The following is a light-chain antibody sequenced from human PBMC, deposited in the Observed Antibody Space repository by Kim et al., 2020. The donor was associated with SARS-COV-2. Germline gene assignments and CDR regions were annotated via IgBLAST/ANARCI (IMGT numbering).Light chain of an antibody. J-gene: IGKJ2*01. CDR3: MQSIQTPYT. V-gene: IGKV2-28*01. Sequence: DIVMTQSPLSLSVTPGETASISCRTSQSLVYSDGKIYLDWYLQKPGQPPQLLIYLTSDRASGVPDRFSGSGSATDFTLKISSVDAEDVGIYYCMQSIQTPYTFGQGTKLEI. CDR1: QSLVYSDGKIY. CDR2: LTS.